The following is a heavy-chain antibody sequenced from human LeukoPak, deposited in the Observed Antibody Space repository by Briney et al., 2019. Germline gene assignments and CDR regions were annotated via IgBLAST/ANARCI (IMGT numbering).Heavy chain of an antibody. CDR1: GGSISSGGYS. Sequence: SETLSLTCAVSGGSISSGGYSWSWIRQPPGKGLEWIGYIYHSGSTYYNPSLKSRVTISVDRSKNQFSLKLSSVTAADTAVYYCAREYCGGDCYSHYFDYWGQGTLVTVSS. CDR2: IYHSGST. J-gene: IGHJ4*02. V-gene: IGHV4-30-2*01. CDR3: AREYCGGDCYSHYFDY. D-gene: IGHD2-21*02.